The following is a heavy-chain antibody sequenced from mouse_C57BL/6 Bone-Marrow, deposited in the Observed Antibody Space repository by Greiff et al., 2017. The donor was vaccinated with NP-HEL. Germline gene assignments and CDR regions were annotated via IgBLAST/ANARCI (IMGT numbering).Heavy chain of an antibody. V-gene: IGHV5-9*01. D-gene: IGHD1-1*01. CDR1: GFTFSSYT. Sequence: EVKLVESGGGLVKPGGSLKLSCAASGFTFSSYTMSWVRQTPEKRLEWVATISGGGGNTYYPDSVKGRFTISRDNAKNTLYLQMSSLRSEDTALYYCAREGDGSSFYWYFDVWGTGTTVTVSS. J-gene: IGHJ1*03. CDR2: ISGGGGNT. CDR3: AREGDGSSFYWYFDV.